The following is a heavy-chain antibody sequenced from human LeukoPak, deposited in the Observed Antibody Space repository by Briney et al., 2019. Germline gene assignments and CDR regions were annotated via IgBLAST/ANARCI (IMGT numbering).Heavy chain of an antibody. D-gene: IGHD3-10*01. V-gene: IGHV4-4*02. CDR1: GGSISSSNW. CDR2: IYHSGST. CDR3: ARTPKYYYGSGSYYYFDY. J-gene: IGHJ4*02. Sequence: SETLSLTCAVSGGSISSSNWWSWVRQPPGKGLEWIGEIYHSGSTNYNPSLKSRVTISVDKSKNQFSLKLSSVTAADTAVYYCARTPKYYYGSGSYYYFDYWGQGTLVTVSS.